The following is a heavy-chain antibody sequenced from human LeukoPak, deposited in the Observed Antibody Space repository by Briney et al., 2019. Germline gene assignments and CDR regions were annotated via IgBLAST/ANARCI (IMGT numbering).Heavy chain of an antibody. J-gene: IGHJ4*02. CDR1: GFTFRSHE. Sequence: GGALRLSCAASGFTFRSHEMNWVRQAPGKGLEWVSYISDSGTTKYYADSVKGRFTISRENAKNSLYLKMNSLRDEDTAVYYCARHDDSGYYLFDYWGQGTLVTVSS. V-gene: IGHV3-48*03. CDR2: ISDSGTTK. CDR3: ARHDDSGYYLFDY. D-gene: IGHD3-22*01.